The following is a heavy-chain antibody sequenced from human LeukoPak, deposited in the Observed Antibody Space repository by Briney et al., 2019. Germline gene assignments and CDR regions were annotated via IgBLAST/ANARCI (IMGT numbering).Heavy chain of an antibody. D-gene: IGHD5-24*01. CDR2: IYTSGST. Sequence: PSESLSLTCTVSGGSISSGSYYWSWIRQPAGKGLEWIGRIYTSGSTNYNPSLKSRVTISVDTSKNQFSLKLSSVTAADTAVYYCARDRRWLQHNNCFDPWGQGTLVTVSS. CDR1: GGSISSGSYY. V-gene: IGHV4-61*02. J-gene: IGHJ5*02. CDR3: ARDRRWLQHNNCFDP.